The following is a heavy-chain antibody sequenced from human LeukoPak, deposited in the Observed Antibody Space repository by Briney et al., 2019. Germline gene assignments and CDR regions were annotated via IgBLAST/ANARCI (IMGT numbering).Heavy chain of an antibody. V-gene: IGHV1-2*02. CDR1: GYTFTSYY. CDR2: INPNSGGT. D-gene: IGHD6-13*01. Sequence: ASVKVSCKASGYTFTSYYMHWVRQAPGQGLEWMGWINPNSGGTNYAQKFQGRVTMTRDTSISTAYMELSRLRSDDTAVYYCARDFDVIAAAVLDYWGQGTLVTVSS. J-gene: IGHJ4*02. CDR3: ARDFDVIAAAVLDY.